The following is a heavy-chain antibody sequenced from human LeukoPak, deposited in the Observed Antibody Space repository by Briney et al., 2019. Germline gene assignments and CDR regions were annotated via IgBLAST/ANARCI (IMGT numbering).Heavy chain of an antibody. D-gene: IGHD1-26*01. CDR3: AKDLGRYRNNFFDY. CDR2: ISGSGGGT. CDR1: GFTFSSIA. V-gene: IGHV3-23*01. J-gene: IGHJ4*02. Sequence: GGSLRLSCEASGFTFSSIAMSWVRQAPDKGMEWVSTISGSGGGTYYADSVKGRFTISRDDSKNTLYLQMNSLRADDTAVYYCAKDLGRYRNNFFDYWGQGNLVTVSS.